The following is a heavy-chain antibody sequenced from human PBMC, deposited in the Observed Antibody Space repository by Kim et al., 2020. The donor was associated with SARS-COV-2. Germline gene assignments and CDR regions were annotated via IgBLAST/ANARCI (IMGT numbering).Heavy chain of an antibody. CDR2: IKQDGSEK. CDR3: ARDAVNHCSGGSCYSDY. CDR1: GFTFSSYW. J-gene: IGHJ4*02. V-gene: IGHV3-7*03. D-gene: IGHD2-15*01. Sequence: GGSLRLSCAASGFTFSSYWMSWVRQAPGKGLEWVANIKQDGSEKYYVDSVKGRFTISRDNAKNSLYLQMNSLRAEDTAVYYCARDAVNHCSGGSCYSDYWGQGTLVTVSS.